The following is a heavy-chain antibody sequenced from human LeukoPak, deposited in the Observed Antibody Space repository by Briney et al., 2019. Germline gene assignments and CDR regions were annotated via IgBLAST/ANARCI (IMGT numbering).Heavy chain of an antibody. J-gene: IGHJ3*01. CDR2: IHYSGST. CDR1: DNSISSFY. D-gene: IGHD3-10*01. V-gene: IGHV4-59*08. Sequence: PSETLSLTCSVSDNSISSFYWNWIRQPPGKGLEWIGNIHYSGSTNSNPSLKSRVTISGETSKKQFSLKLSSMTAAYTAVYYCARHGPGKVYGSRNYESSFDLWGQGTIVTVSS. CDR3: ARHGPGKVYGSRNYESSFDL.